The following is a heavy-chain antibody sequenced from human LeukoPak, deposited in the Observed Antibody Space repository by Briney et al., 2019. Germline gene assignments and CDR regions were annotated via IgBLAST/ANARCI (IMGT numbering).Heavy chain of an antibody. Sequence: SETLSLTCTVSGGSISSSSYYWSWIRQPPGKGLEWIGEINHSGSTNYNPSLKSRVTISVDTSKNQFSLKLSSVTAADTAVYYCARARGYCSGGSCARGWFDPWGQGTLVTVSS. J-gene: IGHJ5*02. CDR3: ARARGYCSGGSCARGWFDP. D-gene: IGHD2-15*01. CDR1: GGSISSSSYY. CDR2: INHSGST. V-gene: IGHV4-39*07.